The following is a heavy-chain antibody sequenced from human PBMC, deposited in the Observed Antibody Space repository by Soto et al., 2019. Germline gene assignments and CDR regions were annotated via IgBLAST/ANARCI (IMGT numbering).Heavy chain of an antibody. CDR3: TRDVRTPYYYYGMDV. V-gene: IGHV3-48*03. CDR2: ISTSGDTI. CDR1: GFTFSSHG. J-gene: IGHJ6*02. D-gene: IGHD3-10*02. Sequence: TGGSLRLSCAASGFTFSSHGMNWVRQAPGKGLEWFSYISTSGDTIYYADSVKGRFTTSRDNAKNSLHLQMNSLRAEDTALYYCTRDVRTPYYYYGMDVWGQGTTVTVSS.